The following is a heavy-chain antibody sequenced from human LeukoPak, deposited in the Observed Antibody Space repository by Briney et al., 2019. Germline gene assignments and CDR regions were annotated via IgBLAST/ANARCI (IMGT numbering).Heavy chain of an antibody. V-gene: IGHV1-69*05. CDR3: ARDSGGPYYYDSSGYYPQPRRYYFDY. CDR2: IIPIFGTA. D-gene: IGHD3-22*01. Sequence: SVKVSCKASGGTFSSYAISWVRQARGQGLEWMGGIIPIFGTANYAQKLQGRVTITTDESTSTAYMELSSLRSEDTAVYYCARDSGGPYYYDSSGYYPQPRRYYFDYWGQGTLVTVSS. J-gene: IGHJ4*02. CDR1: GGTFSSYA.